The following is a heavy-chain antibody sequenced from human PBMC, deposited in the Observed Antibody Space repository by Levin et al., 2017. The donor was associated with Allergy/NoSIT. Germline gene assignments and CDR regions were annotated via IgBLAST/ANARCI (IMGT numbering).Heavy chain of an antibody. V-gene: IGHV3-23*01. J-gene: IGHJ4*02. CDR1: GFTFSSYA. D-gene: IGHD3-16*01. CDR3: AKGGGYFDY. Sequence: SCAASGFTFSSYAMTWVRQAPGKGLDWVSTISGNGGTTYYADSVKGRFTISRDFSRNTLFLQMNSLRAGDTAVYYCAKGGGYFDYWGQGTLVTISS. CDR2: ISGNGGTT.